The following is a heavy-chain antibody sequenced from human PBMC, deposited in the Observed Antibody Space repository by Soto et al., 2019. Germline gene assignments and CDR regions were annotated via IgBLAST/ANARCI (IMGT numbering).Heavy chain of an antibody. Sequence: SVKVSCKASGGTFSSYAISWVRQAPGQGLEWMGGIIPIFGTANYAQKFQGRVTITADESTSTAYMELSSLRSEDTAVYYCARSLIIAVAGDNYFDYWGQGTLVTVSS. D-gene: IGHD6-19*01. CDR3: ARSLIIAVAGDNYFDY. J-gene: IGHJ4*02. CDR2: IIPIFGTA. V-gene: IGHV1-69*13. CDR1: GGTFSSYA.